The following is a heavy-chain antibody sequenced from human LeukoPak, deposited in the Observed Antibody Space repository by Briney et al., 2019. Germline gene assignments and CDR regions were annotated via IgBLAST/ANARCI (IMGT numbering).Heavy chain of an antibody. Sequence: ASVKVSCKASGYTFTSYYMHWVRQAPGQGLEWMGIINPSGGSTSYAQKFQGRVTMTRDTSTSTVYMELSSLRSEDTAVYYCAIEPMVRGVPRGPNFDYWGQGTLVTVSS. V-gene: IGHV1-46*01. J-gene: IGHJ4*02. D-gene: IGHD3-10*01. CDR3: AIEPMVRGVPRGPNFDY. CDR1: GYTFTSYY. CDR2: INPSGGST.